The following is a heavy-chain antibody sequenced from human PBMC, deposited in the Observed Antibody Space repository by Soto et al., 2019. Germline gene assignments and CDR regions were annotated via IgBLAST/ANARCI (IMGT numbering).Heavy chain of an antibody. V-gene: IGHV3-13*01. CDR3: ARGKGSGNFDY. J-gene: IGHJ4*02. D-gene: IGHD6-25*01. CDR1: GFTFSSYD. CDR2: IGTAGDT. Sequence: GGSLRLSCAASGFTFSSYDMHWVRQATGKGLEWVSAIGTAGDTYYPGSVKGRFTISRENAKNSLYLQMNSLRAGDTAVYYCARGKGSGNFDYWGQGTLVTVSS.